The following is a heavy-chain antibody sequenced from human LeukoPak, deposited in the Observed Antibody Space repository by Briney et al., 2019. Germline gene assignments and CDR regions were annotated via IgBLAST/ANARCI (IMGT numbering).Heavy chain of an antibody. CDR2: ISSSSSYT. CDR3: ARGHYELWY. CDR1: GLTFSDYY. Sequence: GGSLRLSCAASGLTFSDYYMSWIRQAPGKGLEWVSYISSSSSYTDYADSVKGRFTISRDNAKNSLYLQMNSLRAEDTAVYYCARGHYELWYWGQGTLVTVSS. J-gene: IGHJ1*01. V-gene: IGHV3-11*06. D-gene: IGHD3-16*01.